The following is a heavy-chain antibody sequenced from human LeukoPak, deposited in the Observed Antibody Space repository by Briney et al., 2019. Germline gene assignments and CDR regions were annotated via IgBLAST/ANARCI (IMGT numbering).Heavy chain of an antibody. CDR2: IYYSGST. D-gene: IGHD5-18*01. J-gene: IGHJ4*02. Sequence: SETLSLTCAVYGGSFNGYYWGWIRQPPGKGLEWIGSIYYSGSTYYNPSLKSRVTISVDTSKNQFSLKLSSVTAADTAVYYCARHENTAMVFDYWGQGTLVTVSS. CDR3: ARHENTAMVFDY. V-gene: IGHV4-39*01. CDR1: GGSFNGYY.